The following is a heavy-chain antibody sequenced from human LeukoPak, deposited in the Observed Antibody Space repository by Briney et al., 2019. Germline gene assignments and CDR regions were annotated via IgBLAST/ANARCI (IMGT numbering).Heavy chain of an antibody. J-gene: IGHJ3*02. Sequence: GGSLRLSCAASGFTVSSNYMNWARQAPGKGLEWVSVIYTGGNTYYADSVKGRFTISRDNSKNTLYLQMSSLRDEDAAVYYCARAYCTSTSCLLGFGIWGQGTMVTVSS. CDR2: IYTGGNT. D-gene: IGHD2-2*01. CDR3: ARAYCTSTSCLLGFGI. V-gene: IGHV3-66*01. CDR1: GFTVSSNY.